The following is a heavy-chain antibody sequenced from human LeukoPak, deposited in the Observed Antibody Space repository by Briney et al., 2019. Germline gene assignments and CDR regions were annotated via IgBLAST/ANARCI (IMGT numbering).Heavy chain of an antibody. V-gene: IGHV3-21*01. CDR1: GFTFSSYS. D-gene: IGHD6-6*01. Sequence: GGSLRLSCAASGFTFSSYSMNWVRQAPGKGLEWASSISSSSSYIYYADSVKGRFTISRDNAKNSLYLQMNSLRAEDTAVYYCARGPVYSSSSGGFDYWGQGTLVTVSS. J-gene: IGHJ4*02. CDR2: ISSSSSYI. CDR3: ARGPVYSSSSGGFDY.